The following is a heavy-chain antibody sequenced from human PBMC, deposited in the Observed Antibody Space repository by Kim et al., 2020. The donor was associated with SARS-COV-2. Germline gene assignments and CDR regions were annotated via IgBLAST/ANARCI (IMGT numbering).Heavy chain of an antibody. D-gene: IGHD3-22*01. CDR3: ARAYYDSSGYYREDYFDY. J-gene: IGHJ4*02. V-gene: IGHV3-11*06. Sequence: KGRFTISRDNAKNSLYLQMNSLRAEDTAVYYCARAYYDSSGYYREDYFDYWGQGTLVTVSS.